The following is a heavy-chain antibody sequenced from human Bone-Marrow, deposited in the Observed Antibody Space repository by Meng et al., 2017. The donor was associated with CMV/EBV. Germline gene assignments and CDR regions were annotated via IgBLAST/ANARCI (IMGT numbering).Heavy chain of an antibody. CDR1: GFTFSSYG. CDR2: IRYDGSNK. J-gene: IGHJ6*02. CDR3: ARVITIFGVVTLNYYYGMDV. V-gene: IGHV3-30*02. Sequence: GGSLRLSCAASGFTFSSYGMHWVRQAPGKGLEWVAFIRYDGSNKYYADSVKGRFTISRDNSKNTLYLQMNSLRAEDTAVYYCARVITIFGVVTLNYYYGMDVWGQGTTVTVSS. D-gene: IGHD3-3*01.